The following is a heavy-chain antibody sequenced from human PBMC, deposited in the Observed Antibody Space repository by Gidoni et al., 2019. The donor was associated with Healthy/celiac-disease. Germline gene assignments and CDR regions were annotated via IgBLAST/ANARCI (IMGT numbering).Heavy chain of an antibody. J-gene: IGHJ6*02. CDR3: TRGRWGMDV. Sequence: EVQLVASGVGLVQPGGSLRLSGAASGFTCSNAWMRWVRQAPGKGLEWVGRIKSKTDGGTTDYAAPVKGRFTISRDESKNTVYRQMNSLKIEDTAVYYCTRGRWGMDVWGQGTTVTVSS. CDR2: IKSKTDGGTT. D-gene: IGHD3-10*01. CDR1: GFTCSNAW. V-gene: IGHV3-15*01.